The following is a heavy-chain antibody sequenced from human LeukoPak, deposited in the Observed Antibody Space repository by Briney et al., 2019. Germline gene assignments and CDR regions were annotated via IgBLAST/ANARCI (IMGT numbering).Heavy chain of an antibody. V-gene: IGHV3-23*01. CDR3: AKGLRGNYDH. Sequence: GGSLRLSCAASGFTFNNYAMAWVRQAPEKGLEWVSSITDNGFNTYYADSVKGRSTISRDNSKNTLYLQMNSLRAEDTALYYCAKGLRGNYDHWGQGTLVTVSS. CDR1: GFTFNNYA. D-gene: IGHD1-26*01. CDR2: ITDNGFNT. J-gene: IGHJ5*02.